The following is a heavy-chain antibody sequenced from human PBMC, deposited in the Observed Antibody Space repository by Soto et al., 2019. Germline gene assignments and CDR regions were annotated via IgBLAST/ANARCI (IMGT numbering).Heavy chain of an antibody. CDR1: GGSISSYY. J-gene: IGHJ6*02. D-gene: IGHD6-13*01. CDR3: AREGPIAAAGTADV. Sequence: SETLSLTCTVSGGSISSYYWSWIRQPPGKGLEWIGYIYYSGSTNYNPSLKSRVTISVDTSKNQFSLKLSSVTAADTAVYYCAREGPIAAAGTADVWGQGTTVTVSS. CDR2: IYYSGST. V-gene: IGHV4-59*01.